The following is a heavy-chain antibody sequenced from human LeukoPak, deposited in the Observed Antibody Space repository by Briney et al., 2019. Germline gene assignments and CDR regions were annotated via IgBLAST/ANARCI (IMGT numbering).Heavy chain of an antibody. CDR1: GGSISSYY. V-gene: IGHV4-59*01. D-gene: IGHD6-6*01. CDR3: ARGYSSSARGFDY. J-gene: IGHJ4*02. CDR2: INYSGRT. Sequence: SETLSLTCTVSGGSISSYYWSWIRQSPGKGLEWMGYINYSGRTTYHDNPSLKSRVIISVDTFKNQFSLQLNSVTAADTAMYYCARGYSSSARGFDYWGQGALVTVSS.